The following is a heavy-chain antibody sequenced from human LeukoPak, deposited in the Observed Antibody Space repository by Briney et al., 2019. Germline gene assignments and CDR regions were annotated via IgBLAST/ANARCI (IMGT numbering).Heavy chain of an antibody. V-gene: IGHV3-23*01. CDR1: GFTFSSYG. D-gene: IGHD3-22*01. Sequence: GGSLRLSCAASGFTFSSYGMSWVRQAPGKGLEWVSAISGSGGSTYYADSVKGRFTISRDNSKNTLYLQMNSLRAEDTAVYYCAKWDTYYDNSGYYFYWGQGTLVTVSS. J-gene: IGHJ4*02. CDR3: AKWDTYYDNSGYYFY. CDR2: ISGSGGST.